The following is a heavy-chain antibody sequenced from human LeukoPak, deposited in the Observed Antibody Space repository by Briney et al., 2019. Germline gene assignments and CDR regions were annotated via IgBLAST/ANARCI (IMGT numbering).Heavy chain of an antibody. Sequence: ASVKVSCKASGYTFTGYYMHWVRQAPGQGLEWMGWINPNSGGTNYAQKFQGRVTMTRDTSISTAYMELSRLRSDDTAVYYCARSIASLYYYYMDVWGKGTTVTVSS. J-gene: IGHJ6*03. CDR1: GYTFTGYY. V-gene: IGHV1-2*02. CDR2: INPNSGGT. CDR3: ARSIASLYYYYMDV. D-gene: IGHD3-3*02.